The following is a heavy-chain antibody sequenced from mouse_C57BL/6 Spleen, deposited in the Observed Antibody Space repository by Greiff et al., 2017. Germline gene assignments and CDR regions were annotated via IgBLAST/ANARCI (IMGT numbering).Heavy chain of an antibody. J-gene: IGHJ2*01. CDR1: GYTFTSYW. V-gene: IGHV1-69*01. Sequence: QVQLQQPGAELVMPGASVKLSCKASGYTFTSYWMHWVKQRPGQGLEWIGEIDPSDSYTNYNQKFKGKSTLTVDKSSSTAYMQLSSLTAEDSAVYYCARDGTYWVDYWGQGTTLTVSS. D-gene: IGHD2-3*01. CDR2: IDPSDSYT. CDR3: ARDGTYWVDY.